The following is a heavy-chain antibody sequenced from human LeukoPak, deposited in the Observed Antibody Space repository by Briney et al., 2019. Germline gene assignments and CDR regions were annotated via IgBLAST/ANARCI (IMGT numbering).Heavy chain of an antibody. CDR2: INHSGST. D-gene: IGHD3-10*01. CDR3: AREKPMVRGVIRYYFDY. V-gene: IGHV4-34*01. Sequence: PSETLSLTCAVYGGSFSGYYWSWIRQPPGKGLEWIGEINHSGSTNYNPSLKSRVTISVDTSKNQFSLKLSSVTAADTAVYYCAREKPMVRGVIRYYFDYWGQGTLVTVSS. CDR1: GGSFSGYY. J-gene: IGHJ4*02.